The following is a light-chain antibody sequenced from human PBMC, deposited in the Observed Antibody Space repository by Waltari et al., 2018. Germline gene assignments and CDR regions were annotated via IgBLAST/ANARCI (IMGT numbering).Light chain of an antibody. CDR2: WAS. CDR3: QQYYTTLYT. CDR1: QSLLYSSNNKNS. Sequence: DIVMTQSPDSLAVSLGERATINCKSSQSLLYSSNNKNSLAWYQQKPGQPPKLLVYWASTRESGVPDRFSGSGSGTDFTLTISSLQAEDVAVYYCQQYYTTLYTFGQGTKLEIK. V-gene: IGKV4-1*01. J-gene: IGKJ2*01.